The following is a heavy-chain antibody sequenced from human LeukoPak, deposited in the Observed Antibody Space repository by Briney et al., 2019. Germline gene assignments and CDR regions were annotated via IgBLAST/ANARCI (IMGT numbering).Heavy chain of an antibody. J-gene: IGHJ4*02. Sequence: ASVKVSCKASGYTFTGYYMHWVRQAPGQGLEWMGWINPNSGGTNYAQKFQGRVTVTRDTSISTAYMELSRLRSDDTAVYYCARPVEMATITPFDYWGQGTLVTVSS. V-gene: IGHV1-2*02. CDR1: GYTFTGYY. CDR3: ARPVEMATITPFDY. CDR2: INPNSGGT. D-gene: IGHD5-24*01.